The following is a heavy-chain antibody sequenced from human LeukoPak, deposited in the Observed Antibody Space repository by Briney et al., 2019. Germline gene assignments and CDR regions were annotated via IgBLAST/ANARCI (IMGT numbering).Heavy chain of an antibody. D-gene: IGHD2-21*02. Sequence: PSETLSLTCAVYGGSFSGYYWSWIRQPPGKGLEWIGEINHSGSTNYNPSLKSRVTISVDTSKNQFSLKLSSVTAADTAVYYCASVVVTAPYYYYGMDVWAKGPRSPSP. CDR3: ASVVVTAPYYYYGMDV. J-gene: IGHJ6*02. CDR1: GGSFSGYY. CDR2: INHSGST. V-gene: IGHV4-34*01.